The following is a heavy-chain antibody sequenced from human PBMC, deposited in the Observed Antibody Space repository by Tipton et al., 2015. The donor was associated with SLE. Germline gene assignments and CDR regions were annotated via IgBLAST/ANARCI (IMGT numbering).Heavy chain of an antibody. CDR1: GGSFSGYY. V-gene: IGHV4-34*09. CDR2: IYYSGST. Sequence: TLSLTCAVYGGSFSGYYWSWIRQPPGKGLEWIGSIYYSGSTYYNPSLKSRVTISVDTSKNQFSLKLSSVTAADTAVYYCARDKGYGGNSGAFDIWGQGAMVTVSS. D-gene: IGHD4-23*01. J-gene: IGHJ3*02. CDR3: ARDKGYGGNSGAFDI.